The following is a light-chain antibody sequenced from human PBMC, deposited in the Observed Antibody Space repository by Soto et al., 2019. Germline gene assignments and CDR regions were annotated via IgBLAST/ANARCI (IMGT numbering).Light chain of an antibody. CDR2: GAS. J-gene: IGKJ1*01. CDR3: QQYNNWPPWT. Sequence: EIVMTQSPATLSVSPVERATLSCRASQSVSSNLAWYQQKPGQAPRLLIYGASTRATGIPARFSGSGSGTEFTLTISSLQSEDFAVYYCQQYNNWPPWTFGQGNKVDIK. CDR1: QSVSSN. V-gene: IGKV3-15*01.